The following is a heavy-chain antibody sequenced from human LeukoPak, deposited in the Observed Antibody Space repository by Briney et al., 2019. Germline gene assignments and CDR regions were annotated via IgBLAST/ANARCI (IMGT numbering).Heavy chain of an antibody. CDR1: GFTFSSYW. D-gene: IGHD3-10*01. Sequence: PGGSLRLSCAASGFTFSSYWMSWVRQAPGKGLEWVANIKQDGSEKYYVDSVKGRFTISRDNAKNSLYLQMNRLRAEDTAVYYCARSSRGVIIGPFDYWGQGTLVTVSS. V-gene: IGHV3-7*01. J-gene: IGHJ4*02. CDR2: IKQDGSEK. CDR3: ARSSRGVIIGPFDY.